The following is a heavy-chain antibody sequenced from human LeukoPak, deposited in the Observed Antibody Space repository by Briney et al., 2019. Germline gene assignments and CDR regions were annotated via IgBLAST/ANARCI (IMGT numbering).Heavy chain of an antibody. CDR3: ARDKVAYYYDSSGYRFDY. J-gene: IGHJ4*02. CDR2: IIPIFGTA. Sequence: SVKVSCKASGGTFSSYAISWVQQAPGQGLEWMGGIIPIFGTANYAQKFQGRVTITADESTSTAYMELSSLRSEDTAVYYCARDKVAYYYDSSGYRFDYWGQGTLVTVSS. V-gene: IGHV1-69*13. D-gene: IGHD3-22*01. CDR1: GGTFSSYA.